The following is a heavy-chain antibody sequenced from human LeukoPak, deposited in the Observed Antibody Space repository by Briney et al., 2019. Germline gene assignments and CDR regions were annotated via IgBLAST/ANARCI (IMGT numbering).Heavy chain of an antibody. Sequence: GGSLRLSCAPSGFSFNIDWMHCVRHVPGGGQVWVLRINIAGTSAAYADSVQVQLAISRDHANNTSSLQRNSLTVQDTAWYFCGRALGSPLEYRGEGALVTVSA. D-gene: IGHD1-26*01. CDR3: GRALGSPLEY. J-gene: IGHJ4*02. V-gene: IGHV3-74*01. CDR1: GFSFNIDW. CDR2: INIAGTSA.